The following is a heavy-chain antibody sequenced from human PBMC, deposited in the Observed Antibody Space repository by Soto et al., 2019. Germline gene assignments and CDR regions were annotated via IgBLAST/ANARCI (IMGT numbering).Heavy chain of an antibody. CDR1: GFTFSSYS. V-gene: IGHV3-21*01. J-gene: IGHJ4*02. CDR2: ITSSSSYI. Sequence: GESLRLSCAASGFTFSSYSMNWVRQAPGKGLEWVSSITSSSSYIYYADSVKGRFTISRDNAKNSLYLQMNSLRAEDTAVYYCARDMGDSSGYYFDYWGQGTLVTVSS. D-gene: IGHD3-22*01. CDR3: ARDMGDSSGYYFDY.